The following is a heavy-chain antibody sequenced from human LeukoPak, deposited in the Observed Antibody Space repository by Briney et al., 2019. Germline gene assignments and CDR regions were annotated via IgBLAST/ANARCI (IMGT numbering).Heavy chain of an antibody. V-gene: IGHV1-8*03. CDR3: ARVRNCYYYMDV. CDR2: MNPNSGNT. Sequence: ASVKVSCKASGYTFTSYDINWVRQATGQGLEWMGWMNPNSGNTGYAQKFQGRVTITRNTSISTAYMELSSLRSEDTAVYYCARVRNCYYYMDVWGKGTTVTVSS. D-gene: IGHD4-17*01. CDR1: GYTFTSYD. J-gene: IGHJ6*03.